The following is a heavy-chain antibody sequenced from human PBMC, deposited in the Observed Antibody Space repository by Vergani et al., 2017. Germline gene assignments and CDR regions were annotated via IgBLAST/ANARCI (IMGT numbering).Heavy chain of an antibody. V-gene: IGHV4-39*01. CDR1: GGSISSTSYY. CDR2: SYYSGST. J-gene: IGHJ4*02. D-gene: IGHD6-19*01. Sequence: QLQLQESGPGLVKPSETLSLSCTVPGGSISSTSYYWGWIRQPPGKGLEWIGNSYYSGSTYYNPSLKSRVTISVDTSKNQFSLKLSSVTAADTAVYYCARGGEEIAVAGRFDYWGQGTLVTVSS. CDR3: ARGGEEIAVAGRFDY.